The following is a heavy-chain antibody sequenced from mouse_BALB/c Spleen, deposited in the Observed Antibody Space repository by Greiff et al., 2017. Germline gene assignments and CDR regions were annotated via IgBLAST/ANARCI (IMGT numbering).Heavy chain of an antibody. Sequence: EVQRVESGGGLVQPGGSLKLSCAASGFTFSSYTMSWVRQTPEKRLEWVAYISNGGGSTYYPDTVKGRFTISRDNAKNTLYLQMSSLKSEDTAMYYCARDGNSAWFAYWGQGTLVTVSA. J-gene: IGHJ3*01. CDR2: ISNGGGST. CDR1: GFTFSSYT. V-gene: IGHV5-12-2*01. D-gene: IGHD2-1*01. CDR3: ARDGNSAWFAY.